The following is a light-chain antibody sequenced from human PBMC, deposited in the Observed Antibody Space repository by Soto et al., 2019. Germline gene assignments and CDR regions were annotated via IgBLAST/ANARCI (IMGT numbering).Light chain of an antibody. V-gene: IGLV2-8*01. Sequence: QSALSQPPSASGSPGQSVTISCTGTSSDVGGYNYVSWYQHHPGKAPKLMIYEVTKRPSGVPARFSGSKSGNTASLTVSGLQAEDDSDYYCSSYAGSNNVVFGGGTKLTVL. J-gene: IGLJ2*01. CDR2: EVT. CDR3: SSYAGSNNVV. CDR1: SSDVGGYNY.